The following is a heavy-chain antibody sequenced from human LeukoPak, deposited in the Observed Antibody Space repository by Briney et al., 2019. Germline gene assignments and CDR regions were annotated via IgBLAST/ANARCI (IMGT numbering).Heavy chain of an antibody. D-gene: IGHD6-13*01. CDR3: ARAGYSSSWSSLAAEYLQH. J-gene: IGHJ1*01. CDR2: IYYSGST. CDR1: GGSISSSSHY. V-gene: IGHV4-39*07. Sequence: SETLSLTCTVSGGSISSSSHYWAWIRQSPGTGLEWIGSIYYSGSTYYNPSLKSRVTISVDTSKNQLSLNLSSVTAADTAVYYCARAGYSSSWSSLAAEYLQHWGQGTLVTVSS.